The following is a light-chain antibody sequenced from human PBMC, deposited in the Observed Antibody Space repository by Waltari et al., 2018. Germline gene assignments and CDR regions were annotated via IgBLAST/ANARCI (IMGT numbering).Light chain of an antibody. CDR2: DAS. CDR1: QSVNNK. J-gene: IGKJ4*01. CDR3: QHRSSWPLT. V-gene: IGKV3-11*01. Sequence: DRATLSCRASQSVNNKLAWYQQKPGQAPRLLIYDASTRATGVPARFSGSGSGTDLTLSISSLEPEDFAVYYCQHRSSWPLTFGGGTKLEIK.